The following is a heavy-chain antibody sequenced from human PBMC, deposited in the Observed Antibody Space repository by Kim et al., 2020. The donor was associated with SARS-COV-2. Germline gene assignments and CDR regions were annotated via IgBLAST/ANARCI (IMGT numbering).Heavy chain of an antibody. V-gene: IGHV1-2*06. J-gene: IGHJ6*01. Sequence: ASVKVSCKASGYTFTGYYLHWVRQAPGQGLEWMGRINPNSGGSNYAQKFQGRVTMTSDTSISTAYMELSRLRSDDTALYYCARSGCSGCSFYVYSYYYGM. CDR2: INPNSGGS. CDR1: GYTFTGYY. D-gene: IGHD2-15*01. CDR3: ARSGCSGCSFYVYSYYYGM.